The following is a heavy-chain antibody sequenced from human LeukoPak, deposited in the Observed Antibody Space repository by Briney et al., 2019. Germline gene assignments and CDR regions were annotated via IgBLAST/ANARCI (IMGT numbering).Heavy chain of an antibody. J-gene: IGHJ4*02. Sequence: GGSLRLSCAASGFTFSSYEMNWVRQAPGKGLEGVSYISSSGSTIYYADSVKGRFTISRDNAKNSLYLQMNSLRAEDTAVYYCTRDVRYYYDSSGYYGIDYWGQGTLVTVSS. CDR1: GFTFSSYE. CDR2: ISSSGSTI. D-gene: IGHD3-22*01. V-gene: IGHV3-48*03. CDR3: TRDVRYYYDSSGYYGIDY.